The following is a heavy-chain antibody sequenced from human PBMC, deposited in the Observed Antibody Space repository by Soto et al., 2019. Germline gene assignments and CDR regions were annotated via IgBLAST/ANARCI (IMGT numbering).Heavy chain of an antibody. J-gene: IGHJ4*01. CDR2: ITGSGDST. CDR1: GFTFKSYA. Sequence: PGGSLRLSCAASGFTFKSYAVSWVRQAPGKGLEWVSVITGSGDSTYYADSVKGRFTISRDNSKNTLYLQMNSLRAEDTAVYYCAKELRHHYNLAYFAQWGHGTMVTV. V-gene: IGHV3-23*01. CDR3: AKELRHHYNLAYFAQ. D-gene: IGHD4-4*01.